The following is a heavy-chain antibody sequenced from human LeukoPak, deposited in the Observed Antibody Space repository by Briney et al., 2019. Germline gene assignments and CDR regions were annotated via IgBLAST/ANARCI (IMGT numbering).Heavy chain of an antibody. CDR2: IKQDGSEK. CDR3: ARDVYGDYGGDYYYYMDV. J-gene: IGHJ6*03. V-gene: IGHV3-7*01. D-gene: IGHD4-17*01. Sequence: PGGSLRLSCEASGFTFSDYWMSWVRQAPGKGLEWVANIKQDGSEKYYVDSVKGRFTISRDNAKNSLYLQMNSLRAEDTAVYYCARDVYGDYGGDYYYYMDVWGKGTTVTVSS. CDR1: GFTFSDYW.